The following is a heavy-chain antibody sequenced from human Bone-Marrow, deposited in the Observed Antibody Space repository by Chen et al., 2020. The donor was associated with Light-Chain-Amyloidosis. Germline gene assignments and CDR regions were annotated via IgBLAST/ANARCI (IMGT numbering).Heavy chain of an antibody. CDR1: GYTFPNYW. D-gene: IGHD5-12*01. J-gene: IGHJ4*02. CDR2: IYPDDSGA. V-gene: IGHV5-51*01. CDR3: ARRRDGYNFDY. Sequence: EVQLEQSGPEVKKPGESLKISCKGSGYTFPNYWIGWVRQMPGKGLEWMGFIYPDDSGARYSPSFEGQVTISADKSITTAYLQWRSLKASDTAMYYCARRRDGYNFDYWGQGTLVTVSS.